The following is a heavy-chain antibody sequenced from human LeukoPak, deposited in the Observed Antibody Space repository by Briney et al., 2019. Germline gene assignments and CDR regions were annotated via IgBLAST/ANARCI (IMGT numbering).Heavy chain of an antibody. CDR2: ISGGGGST. V-gene: IGHV3-23*01. CDR1: GFTFSSYA. J-gene: IGHJ4*02. CDR3: AKVVGATSLDY. D-gene: IGHD1-26*01. Sequence: GGSLRLSCAASGFTFSSYAMSWVLQAPGKGLEWVSAISGGGGSTYYADSVKGRFTISRDNSKNTLYLQMNSLRAEDTAVYYCAKVVGATSLDYWGQGTLVTVSS.